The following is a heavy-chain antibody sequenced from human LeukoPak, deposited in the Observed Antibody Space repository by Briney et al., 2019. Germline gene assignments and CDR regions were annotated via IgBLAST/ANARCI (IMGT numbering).Heavy chain of an antibody. CDR3: ARDLYYYDGSGYYYSRFGNWFDP. Sequence: SETLSLTCTVSGGSISSSSYYWGWIRQPPGKGLEWIGSIYYSGSTYYNPSLKSRVTISADTSKNQFSLKLSSVTAADTAVYYCARDLYYYDGSGYYYSRFGNWFDPWGQGTLVTVSS. CDR2: IYYSGST. J-gene: IGHJ5*02. CDR1: GGSISSSSYY. V-gene: IGHV4-39*07. D-gene: IGHD3-22*01.